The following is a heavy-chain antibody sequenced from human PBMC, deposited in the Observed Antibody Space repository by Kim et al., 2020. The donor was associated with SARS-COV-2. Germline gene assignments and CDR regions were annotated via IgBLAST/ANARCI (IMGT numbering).Heavy chain of an antibody. D-gene: IGHD5-12*01. CDR3: ARERVGGYGKDPLLDY. Sequence: SGKGRFTASRDNSKMTLYLQMTSLRAEDTAVYYCARERVGGYGKDPLLDYWGQGTLVTVSS. J-gene: IGHJ4*02. V-gene: IGHV3-30*07.